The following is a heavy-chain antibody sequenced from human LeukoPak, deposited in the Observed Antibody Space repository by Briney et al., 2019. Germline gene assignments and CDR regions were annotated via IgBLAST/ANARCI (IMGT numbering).Heavy chain of an antibody. D-gene: IGHD3-3*01. V-gene: IGHV4-31*03. Sequence: PSQTLSLTCTVSGGSISSGGYYWSWVRQHPGKGLEWIGYIYYSGSTYYNPSLKSRVTISVDTSKNQFSLKLSSVTAADTAVYYCASQYYDFWSGSKEGEIIDYWGQGTLVTVSS. CDR3: ASQYYDFWSGSKEGEIIDY. CDR1: GGSISSGGYY. CDR2: IYYSGST. J-gene: IGHJ4*02.